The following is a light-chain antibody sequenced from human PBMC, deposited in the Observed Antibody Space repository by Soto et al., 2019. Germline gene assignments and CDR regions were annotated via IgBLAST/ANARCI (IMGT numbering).Light chain of an antibody. V-gene: IGLV1-44*01. CDR3: AAWDDSLTGPV. Sequence: QSVLSQPPSASGTPGQTVTISCSGSRSDIGSNFVNWYQHLPGTAPKLLIYNSNQRPSGVPDRFSGSKSGTSASLAISGLQSEDEADYYCAAWDDSLTGPVFATGTKVTVL. CDR1: RSDIGSNF. CDR2: NSN. J-gene: IGLJ1*01.